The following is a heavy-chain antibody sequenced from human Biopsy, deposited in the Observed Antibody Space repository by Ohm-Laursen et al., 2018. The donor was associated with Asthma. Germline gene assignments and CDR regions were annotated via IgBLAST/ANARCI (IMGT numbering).Heavy chain of an antibody. J-gene: IGHJ3*01. CDR2: VNTGNGDT. V-gene: IGHV1-3*04. Sequence: ASVTVSCKASGYNFISFAIHWVRQAPGQRLEWMGWVNTGNGDTKYSQKFQGRATITRYTSTSTAYMELRSLRSEDTATDYCARTYYDFLTGQVKDVFGVWGQGTMVTVSS. D-gene: IGHD3-9*01. CDR1: GYNFISFA. CDR3: ARTYYDFLTGQVKDVFGV.